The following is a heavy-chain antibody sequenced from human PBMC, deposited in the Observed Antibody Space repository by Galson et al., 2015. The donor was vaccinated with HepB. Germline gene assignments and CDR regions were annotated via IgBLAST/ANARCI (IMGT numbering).Heavy chain of an antibody. D-gene: IGHD3-9*01. J-gene: IGHJ4*02. CDR3: ARADDILTDY. CDR2: INPNSGGT. V-gene: IGHV1-2*02. CDR1: GYTFTGYF. Sequence: SCKASGYTFTGYFMHWVRQAPGQGLEWMGWINPNSGGTKYAQKFQGRVTMTRDTSISTVYMDLRRLRSDDTAVYYCARADDILTDYWGQGTLVTVSS.